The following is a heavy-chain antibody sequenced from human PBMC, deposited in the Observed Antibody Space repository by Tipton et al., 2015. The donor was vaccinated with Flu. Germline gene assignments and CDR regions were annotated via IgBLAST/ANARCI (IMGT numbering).Heavy chain of an antibody. CDR1: GFAFSGYW. J-gene: IGHJ3*02. D-gene: IGHD2/OR15-2a*01. CDR3: ARISRLYEDCASLAFDM. V-gene: IGHV3-74*01. CDR2: INTDGSTT. Sequence: SLRLSCAASGFAFSGYWMHWVRQVPGKGLVWLSRINTDGSTTNYADSVEGRFTISRDNAKKTLYLDMNSLRAEDAAVYYCARISRLYEDCASLAFDMWGQGTVVTVSS.